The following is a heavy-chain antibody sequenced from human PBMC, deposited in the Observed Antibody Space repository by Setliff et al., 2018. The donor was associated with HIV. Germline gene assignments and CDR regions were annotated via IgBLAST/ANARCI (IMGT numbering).Heavy chain of an antibody. V-gene: IGHV1-69*05. J-gene: IGHJ5*02. CDR3: AILSPPLRPGT. CDR1: GGTFSSYA. Sequence: SVPFSCKASGGTFSSYAISWVRQAPGQGLEWMGGIIPIFGTANYAQKFQGRVTITTDESTSTAYMELSSLRSEDTAVYYCAILSPPLRPGTWGQGTLVTVSS. D-gene: IGHD3-16*01. CDR2: IIPIFGTA.